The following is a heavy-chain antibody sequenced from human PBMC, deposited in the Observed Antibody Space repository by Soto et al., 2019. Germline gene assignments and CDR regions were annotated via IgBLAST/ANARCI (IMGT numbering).Heavy chain of an antibody. Sequence: GGSLRLSCSASGFIYENCGMSWVRQAPGKGLEWISSISGSGFKKYYADSVKGRFTISRDNSKSTVYLELNNLSAEDTAVYHCAKNQGVELVPLATVDWFDPWRQGCVVTGSS. CDR2: ISGSGFKK. V-gene: IGHV3-23*01. J-gene: IGHJ5*02. CDR1: GFIYENCG. CDR3: AKNQGVELVPLATVDWFDP. D-gene: IGHD1-26*01.